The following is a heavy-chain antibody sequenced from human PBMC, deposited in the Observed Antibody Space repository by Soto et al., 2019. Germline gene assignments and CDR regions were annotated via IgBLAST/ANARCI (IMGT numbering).Heavy chain of an antibody. V-gene: IGHV3-74*01. CDR1: GFTFNSYW. CDR3: ARTGPDRAVAGTVVDY. D-gene: IGHD6-19*01. CDR2: VNGDASIT. Sequence: EVQLVESGGGLVQPGGSLRLSCAASGFTFNSYWMHWVRQAPGKGLVWVSRVNGDASITNYADSVKGRFTISRDNAEKTLYLQMNSLRAEDTAVYYCARTGPDRAVAGTVVDYWGQGTLVTVSS. J-gene: IGHJ4*02.